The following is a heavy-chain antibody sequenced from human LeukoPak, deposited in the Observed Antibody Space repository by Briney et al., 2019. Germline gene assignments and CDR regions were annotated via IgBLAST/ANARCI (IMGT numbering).Heavy chain of an antibody. CDR2: ISSSSSYI. V-gene: IGHV3-21*01. J-gene: IGHJ4*02. CDR3: ARPSSGSYLFTAFDY. CDR1: GFTFSSYS. D-gene: IGHD1-26*01. Sequence: GGSLRLSCAASGFTFSSYSMDWVRQAPGKGLEWVSSISSSSSYIYYADSVKGRFTISRGNAKNSLYLQMNSLRAEDTAVYYCARPSSGSYLFTAFDYWGQGTLVTVAS.